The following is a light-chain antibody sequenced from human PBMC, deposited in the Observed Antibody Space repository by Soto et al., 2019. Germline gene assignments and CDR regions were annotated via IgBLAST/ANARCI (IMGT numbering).Light chain of an antibody. CDR2: DVS. Sequence: QSARTQPASVSGAPGQSITISCTGTSSDVGGYNYVSWYQQHPGKAPKFMIYDVSNRPSGVSNRFSGSKSGNTASLTISGLQAEDEADYYCCSYTNSNTRQIVFGTGTKVTVL. V-gene: IGLV2-14*01. CDR3: CSYTNSNTRQIV. J-gene: IGLJ1*01. CDR1: SSDVGGYNY.